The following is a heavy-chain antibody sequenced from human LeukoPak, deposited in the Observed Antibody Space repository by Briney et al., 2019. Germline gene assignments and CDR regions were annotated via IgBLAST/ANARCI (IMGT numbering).Heavy chain of an antibody. J-gene: IGHJ3*02. V-gene: IGHV4-59*12. CDR2: IYYSGST. D-gene: IGHD3-22*01. Sequence: SETLSLTCTVSGGSISSYYWSWIRQPPGKGLEWIGYIYYSGSTNYNPSLKSRVTISVDTSKNQFSLKLSSVTAADTAVYYCARLVDSSGVVVVTDDAFDIWGQGTMVTVSS. CDR3: ARLVDSSGVVVVTDDAFDI. CDR1: GGSISSYY.